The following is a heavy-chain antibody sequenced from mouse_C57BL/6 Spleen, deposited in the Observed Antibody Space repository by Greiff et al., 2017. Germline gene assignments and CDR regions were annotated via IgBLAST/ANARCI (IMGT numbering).Heavy chain of an antibody. Sequence: EVQRVESGPGLVKPSQSLSLTCSVTGYSITSGYYWNWIRQFPGNKLEWMGYISYDGSNNYNPSLKNRISITRDTSKNQCFLKLNSVTTEDTATYYCARCNYYAMDYWGQGTSVTVSS. CDR3: ARCNYYAMDY. CDR1: GYSITSGYY. V-gene: IGHV3-6*01. J-gene: IGHJ4*01. CDR2: ISYDGSN. D-gene: IGHD2-1*01.